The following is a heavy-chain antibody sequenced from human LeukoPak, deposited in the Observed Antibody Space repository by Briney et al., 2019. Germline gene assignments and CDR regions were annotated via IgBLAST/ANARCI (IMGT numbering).Heavy chain of an antibody. J-gene: IGHJ5*02. CDR3: ARQAAYCSSGSCYPNWFDP. CDR2: IYYTGST. V-gene: IGHV4-39*01. D-gene: IGHD2-15*01. Sequence: PSETLSLTCTVSGGSISSSSYYWGWIRQPPGKGLESLGSIYYTGSTYYNPSLKSRVTISVDTSKNQFSLKLSSVTAADTAVHYCARQAAYCSSGSCYPNWFDPWGQGTLVTVSS. CDR1: GGSISSSSYY.